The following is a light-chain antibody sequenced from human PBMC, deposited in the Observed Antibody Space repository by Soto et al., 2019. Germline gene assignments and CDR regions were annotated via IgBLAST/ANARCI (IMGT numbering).Light chain of an antibody. V-gene: IGKV3-15*01. CDR2: GAS. CDR1: QSVSSN. Sequence: EIVMTQSPATLSVSPGGRATLSCRASQSVSSNLAWYQQKPGQAPRLLIYGASTRATGIPARFSGSGSGTGFTLTISSLQSEDFAVYYCQQYNNWPLTFGQGTRLEIK. CDR3: QQYNNWPLT. J-gene: IGKJ5*01.